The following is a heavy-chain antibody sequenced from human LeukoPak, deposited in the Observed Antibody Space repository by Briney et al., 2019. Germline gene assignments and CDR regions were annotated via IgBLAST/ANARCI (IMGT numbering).Heavy chain of an antibody. CDR3: ARDGDLSTRWGPNAFDI. V-gene: IGHV3-30*14. CDR2: ISYDGSNK. CDR1: GFTFSSYA. Sequence: GRSLRLSCAASGFTFSSYAMHWVRQAPGKGLEWVAVISYDGSNKYYADSVKGRFTISRHNSKNTLYLQMNSLRAEDTAVYYCARDGDLSTRWGPNAFDIWGQGTMVTVSS. D-gene: IGHD3-16*02. J-gene: IGHJ3*02.